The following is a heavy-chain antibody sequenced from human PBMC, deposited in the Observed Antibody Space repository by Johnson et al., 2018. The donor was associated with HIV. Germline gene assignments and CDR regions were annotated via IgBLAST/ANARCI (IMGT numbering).Heavy chain of an antibody. D-gene: IGHD2-8*02. CDR3: ARGGDIVLVVYAMGHDAFDI. V-gene: IGHV3-20*04. Sequence: VQLVESGGGVVQPGGSLRLSCAGSGFTFDDYGMSWVRQAPGKGLEWVSGINWNGGSTGYADSVKGRFPISRDNAKNSLYLQMNSLRAEDTALYYCARGGDIVLVVYAMGHDAFDIWGQGTMVTVSS. J-gene: IGHJ3*02. CDR1: GFTFDDYG. CDR2: INWNGGST.